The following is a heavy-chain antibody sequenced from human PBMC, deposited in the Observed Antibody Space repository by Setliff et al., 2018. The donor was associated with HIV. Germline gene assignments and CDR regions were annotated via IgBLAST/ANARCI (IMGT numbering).Heavy chain of an antibody. D-gene: IGHD1-26*01. J-gene: IGHJ4*02. Sequence: ASVKVSCKASGYTFTNYDINWVRQATGQGLEWMGWMNPNSGNTGYAQKFQGRVTMTRNTSISTAYMELSSLRSEDTAVYYCARFRRFQLVGALDYWGQGTLVTVSS. CDR1: GYTFTNYD. CDR2: MNPNSGNT. CDR3: ARFRRFQLVGALDY. V-gene: IGHV1-8*01.